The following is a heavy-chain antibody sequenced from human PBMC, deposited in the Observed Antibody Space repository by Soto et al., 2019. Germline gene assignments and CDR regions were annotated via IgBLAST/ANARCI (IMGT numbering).Heavy chain of an antibody. CDR2: ISAYNGNT. J-gene: IGHJ6*02. D-gene: IGHD3-22*01. CDR1: GYTFTSHA. Sequence: ASVKVSCKASGYTFTSHAISWVRQAPGQGLEWMGWISAYNGNTNYAQNLQGRVTMTTDTSTRTAYMELRSLRSDDTAVYYCARGGYYDSSGSRNYHYYGMDAWGQGTTVTVSS. V-gene: IGHV1-18*01. CDR3: ARGGYYDSSGSRNYHYYGMDA.